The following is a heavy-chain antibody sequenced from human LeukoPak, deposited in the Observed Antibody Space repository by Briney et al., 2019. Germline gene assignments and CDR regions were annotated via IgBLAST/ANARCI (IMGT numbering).Heavy chain of an antibody. CDR2: IYTSGST. V-gene: IGHV4-4*07. J-gene: IGHJ3*02. D-gene: IGHD2-2*01. CDR3: ARDGRRVPAAPGLAFDI. CDR1: GGSISSYY. Sequence: SETLSLTCTVSGGSISSYYWSWIRQPAGQGLEWIGRIYTSGSTNYNPSLKSRVTMSVDTSKNQFSLKLSSVTAADTAVYYCARDGRRVPAAPGLAFDIWGQGTMVTVSS.